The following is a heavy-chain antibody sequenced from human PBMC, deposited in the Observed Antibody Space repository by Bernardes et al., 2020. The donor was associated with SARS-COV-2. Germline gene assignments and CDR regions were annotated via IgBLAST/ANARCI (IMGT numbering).Heavy chain of an antibody. J-gene: IGHJ4*02. CDR3: ARGGSRATWIQLWFSPPFDY. CDR2: IYYSGST. V-gene: IGHV4-39*01. D-gene: IGHD5-18*01. Sequence: SETLSLTCTVSGGSISSSSYYWGWIRQPPGKGLEWIGSIYYSGSTYYNPSLKSRVTISVDTSKNQFSLKLSSVTAADTAVYYCARGGSRATWIQLWFSPPFDYWGQETLVTVSS. CDR1: GGSISSSSYY.